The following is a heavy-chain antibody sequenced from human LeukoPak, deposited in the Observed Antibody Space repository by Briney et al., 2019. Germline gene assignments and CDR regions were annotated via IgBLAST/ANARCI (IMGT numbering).Heavy chain of an antibody. V-gene: IGHV4-39*02. Sequence: PSETLSLTCTVSGGSISSRIYYWGWIRQPPGKGLEWIGSIFYSGTTYYNPSLKSRVTISVDTSKNQFSLRLSSVTAADTAVYYCARDGGDYFDYWGQGTLVTVSS. D-gene: IGHD3-16*01. CDR2: IFYSGTT. J-gene: IGHJ4*02. CDR1: GGSISSRIYY. CDR3: ARDGGDYFDY.